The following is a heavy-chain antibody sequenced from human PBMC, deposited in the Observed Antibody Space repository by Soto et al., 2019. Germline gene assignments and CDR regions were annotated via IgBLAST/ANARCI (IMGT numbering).Heavy chain of an antibody. CDR2: IIPIFGTA. D-gene: IGHD2-15*01. CDR3: AREGVVVVVAATLLGAFDI. CDR1: GGTFSSYA. J-gene: IGHJ3*02. Sequence: SVKVSCKASGGTFSSYAISWVRQAPGQGLEWMGGIIPIFGTANYAQKFQGRVTITADESTSTAYMELSSLRSEDTAVYYCAREGVVVVVAATLLGAFDIWGQGTMVTVSS. V-gene: IGHV1-69*13.